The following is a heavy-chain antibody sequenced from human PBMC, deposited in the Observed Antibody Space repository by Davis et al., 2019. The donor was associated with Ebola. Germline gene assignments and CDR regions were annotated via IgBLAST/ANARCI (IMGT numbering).Heavy chain of an antibody. D-gene: IGHD4-11*01. Sequence: AASVKVSCKASGYTFTSYAMHWVRQAPGQRLEWMGWINAGNGNTKYSQKLQGRVTMTTDTSTSTAYMELRSLRSDDTAVYYCARAPMTTVTTWWFDPWGQGTLVTVSS. J-gene: IGHJ5*02. V-gene: IGHV1-3*01. CDR3: ARAPMTTVTTWWFDP. CDR2: INAGNGNT. CDR1: GYTFTSYA.